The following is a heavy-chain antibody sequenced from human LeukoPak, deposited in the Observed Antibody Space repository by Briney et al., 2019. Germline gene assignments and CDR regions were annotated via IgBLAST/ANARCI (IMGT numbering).Heavy chain of an antibody. J-gene: IGHJ4*02. V-gene: IGHV3-21*01. D-gene: IGHD3-16*01. CDR1: GFTFSSYS. CDR3: IRDLFDDYSLDY. CDR2: INSDSSLM. Sequence: KPGRSLRLSCAASGFTFSSYSMNWVRQAPGKGLEWVSSINSDSSLMFYAESVKGRFTISRDNARNSLYLQMNSLRAEDTAVYYCIRDLFDDYSLDYWGQGALVTVSS.